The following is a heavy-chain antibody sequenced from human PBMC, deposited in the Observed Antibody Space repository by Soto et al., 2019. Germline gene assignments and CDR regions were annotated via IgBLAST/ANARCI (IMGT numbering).Heavy chain of an antibody. CDR1: GGSFSGYY. J-gene: IGHJ6*02. CDR3: ARGVGVVPAAIFASYYGMDV. D-gene: IGHD2-2*01. CDR2: INHSGST. V-gene: IGHV4-34*01. Sequence: PSETLSLTCAVYGGSFSGYYWSWIRQPPGKGLEWIGEINHSGSTNYNPSLKSRVTISVDTSKNQFSLKLSSVTAADTAVYYCARGVGVVPAAIFASYYGMDVWGQGTTVTVSS.